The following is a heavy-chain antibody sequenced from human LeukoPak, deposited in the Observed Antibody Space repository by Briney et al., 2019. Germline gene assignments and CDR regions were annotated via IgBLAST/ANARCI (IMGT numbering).Heavy chain of an antibody. Sequence: GGSLRLSCAASGFTFSSYSMNWVRQAPGKGLEWVSYISSSSSTIYYADSVKGRFTISRDNSKNTLYLQMNSLRAEDTAVYYCAKAAEPYSSSWAPLVDPWGQGTLVTVSS. V-gene: IGHV3-48*01. D-gene: IGHD6-13*01. J-gene: IGHJ5*02. CDR1: GFTFSSYS. CDR2: ISSSSSTI. CDR3: AKAAEPYSSSWAPLVDP.